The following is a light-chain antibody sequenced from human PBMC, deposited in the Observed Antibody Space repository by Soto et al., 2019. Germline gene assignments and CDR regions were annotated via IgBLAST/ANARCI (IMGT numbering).Light chain of an antibody. J-gene: IGKJ3*01. Sequence: DIPMTQSPSTLSASVGDRVTITCRASQSLSSWLAWYQQKPGKAPKLLIYKASSLESGVPSRFSGSGSGTEFTLTISSLQPDDFATYYCQHYTTSPTFGPGTKVDI. V-gene: IGKV1-5*03. CDR1: QSLSSW. CDR2: KAS. CDR3: QHYTTSPT.